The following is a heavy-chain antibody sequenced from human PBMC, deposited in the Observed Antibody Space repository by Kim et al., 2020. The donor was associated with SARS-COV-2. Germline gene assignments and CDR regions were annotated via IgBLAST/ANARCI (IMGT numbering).Heavy chain of an antibody. CDR3: AKYPTSGDYYYGMDV. D-gene: IGHD3-10*01. CDR1: GFTFSSYA. V-gene: IGHV3-23*01. CDR2: ISGSGGST. Sequence: GGSLRLSCAASGFTFSSYAMSWVRQAPGKGLEWVSAISGSGGSTYYADSVKGRFTIPRDNSKNTMYLQMNSQRAEDTAVYYCAKYPTSGDYYYGMDVWGQGTTVPVSS. J-gene: IGHJ6*02.